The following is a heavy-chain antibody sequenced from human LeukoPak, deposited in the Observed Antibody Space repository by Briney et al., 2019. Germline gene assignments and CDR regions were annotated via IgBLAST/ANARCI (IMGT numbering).Heavy chain of an antibody. CDR2: INSDGSGT. D-gene: IGHD3-22*01. V-gene: IGHV3-74*01. CDR3: ARDRKKNYYDSSGYYWFDP. CDR1: GFTFSTFW. Sequence: GGSLRLSCAASGFTFSTFWMHWVRQAPGKGLVWVSRINSDGSGTLYADFVKGRFTISRDNAKNTLYLQMNSLRADDTAVYYCARDRKKNYYDSSGYYWFDPWGQGTLVTVSS. J-gene: IGHJ5*02.